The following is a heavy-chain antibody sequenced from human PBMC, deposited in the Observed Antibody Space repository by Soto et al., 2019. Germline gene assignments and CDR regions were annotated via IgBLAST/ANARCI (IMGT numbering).Heavy chain of an antibody. V-gene: IGHV3-23*01. CDR2: IAGDARIT. D-gene: IGHD4-17*01. CDR1: GFTFSSYA. Sequence: EVQLLESGGGLVQPGGSMRVSCAASGFTFSSYAMSWVRQAPGKGLEWVSAIAGDARITYYADSVKGRFTISSDNSRNTLYLQMNSLRAEDTAVYYRAKGHGDYVSPFDYWGQGTLVTVSS. J-gene: IGHJ4*02. CDR3: AKGHGDYVSPFDY.